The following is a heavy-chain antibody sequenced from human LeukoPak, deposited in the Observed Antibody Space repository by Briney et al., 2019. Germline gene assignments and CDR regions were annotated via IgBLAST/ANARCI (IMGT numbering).Heavy chain of an antibody. D-gene: IGHD3-22*01. CDR2: IIPIFGTA. CDR3: AKEIISYYYDSSGYADAFDI. Sequence: SGKVSCKASGGTFSSYAISWVRQAPGQGLEWMGGIIPIFGTANYAQKFQGRVTITADESTSTAYMELSSLRSEDTAVYYCAKEIISYYYDSSGYADAFDIWGQGTMVTVSS. V-gene: IGHV1-69*13. CDR1: GGTFSSYA. J-gene: IGHJ3*02.